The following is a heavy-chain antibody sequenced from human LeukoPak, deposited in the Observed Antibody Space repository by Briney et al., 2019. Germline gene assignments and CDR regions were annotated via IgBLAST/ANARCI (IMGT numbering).Heavy chain of an antibody. D-gene: IGHD3-10*01. CDR3: ARSVRVQGVSN. CDR1: GGSISSGGYY. Sequence: PSQTLSLTCTFSGGSISSGGYYWSWIRQHPGKGLEWIGYIYYSGSTYYNPSLKSRVTISVDTSKNQFSLKLSSVTAADTAVYYCARSVRVQGVSNWGQGTLVTVSS. J-gene: IGHJ4*02. V-gene: IGHV4-31*03. CDR2: IYYSGST.